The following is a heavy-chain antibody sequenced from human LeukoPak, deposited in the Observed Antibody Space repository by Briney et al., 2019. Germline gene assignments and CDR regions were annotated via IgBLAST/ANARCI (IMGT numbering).Heavy chain of an antibody. CDR2: INPNSGGT. D-gene: IGHD1-26*01. J-gene: IGHJ4*02. V-gene: IGHV1-2*02. CDR3: ARVGATWDY. Sequence: ASVKVSCRASGYTFNDYYLHWVRQAPGQGLEWMGWINPNSGGTNYAQKFQGRVTMTRDTSISTAYMELSRLRSDETAVYYCARVGATWDYWGQGTLVTVSS. CDR1: GYTFNDYY.